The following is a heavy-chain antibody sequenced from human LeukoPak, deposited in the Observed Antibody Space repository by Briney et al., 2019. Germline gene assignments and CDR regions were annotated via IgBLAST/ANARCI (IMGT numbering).Heavy chain of an antibody. CDR3: ARHPRKVGANTEDSAFWVDY. CDR2: IYPGDSDT. CDR1: GYSFTSYW. Sequence: GESLKISCKGSGYSFTSYWIGWVRQMPGKGLEWMGIIYPGDSDTRYSPSFQGQVTISADKSISTAYLQWSSLKASDTAMYYCARHPRKVGANTEDSAFWVDYWGQGTLVTVSS. J-gene: IGHJ4*02. V-gene: IGHV5-51*01. D-gene: IGHD1-26*01.